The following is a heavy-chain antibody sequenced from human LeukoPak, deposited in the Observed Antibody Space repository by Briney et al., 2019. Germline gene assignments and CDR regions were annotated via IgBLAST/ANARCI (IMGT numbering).Heavy chain of an antibody. CDR1: GGSISSSSYY. J-gene: IGHJ4*02. Sequence: SETLSLTCTVSGGSISSSSYYWGRIRQPPGKGLEWIGSIYYSGSTDYAPSLKSRVTMSLDTSKNQFSLKLSSVTAADTALYYYARGFCADEICQVFTYWGQGTLVTVSS. CDR2: IYYSGST. CDR3: ARGFCADEICQVFTY. V-gene: IGHV4-39*07. D-gene: IGHD2-21*01.